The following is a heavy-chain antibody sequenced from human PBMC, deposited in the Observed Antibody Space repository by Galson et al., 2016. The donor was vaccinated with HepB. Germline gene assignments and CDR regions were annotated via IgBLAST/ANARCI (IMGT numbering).Heavy chain of an antibody. J-gene: IGHJ4*02. CDR3: ARQTNEYSGYDRSSFDY. CDR2: IYPTDSDA. Sequence: QSGAEVKKPGESLTISCKGSGYNFVNYWIGWVRQMPGRGLEWMGIIYPTDSDARYSPSLQGQVTISVDKSNSTAYLEVNSLKASDTAMYYCARQTNEYSGYDRSSFDYWGRGTLVTVSS. CDR1: GYNFVNYW. D-gene: IGHD5-12*01. V-gene: IGHV5-51*01.